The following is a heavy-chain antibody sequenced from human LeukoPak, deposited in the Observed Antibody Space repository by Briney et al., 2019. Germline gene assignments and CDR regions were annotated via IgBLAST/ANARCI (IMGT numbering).Heavy chain of an antibody. Sequence: SQTLSLTCTVSGFSISSGGYYWSWIRQHPGKGLEWIGYIYYSGSTYYNPSLKSRVTISVDTSKNQFSLKLSSVTAADTAVYYCARESIAVDSYDYWGQGTLVTVSS. CDR1: GFSISSGGYY. V-gene: IGHV4-31*03. CDR2: IYYSGST. D-gene: IGHD6-19*01. CDR3: ARESIAVDSYDY. J-gene: IGHJ4*02.